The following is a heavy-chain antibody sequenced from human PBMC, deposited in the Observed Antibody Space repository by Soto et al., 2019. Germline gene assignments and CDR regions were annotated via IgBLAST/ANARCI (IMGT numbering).Heavy chain of an antibody. CDR2: IYHSGST. J-gene: IGHJ4*02. V-gene: IGHV4-4*02. D-gene: IGHD5-12*01. CDR3: ASSNRGQRWLQGGYYFDY. Sequence: SETLSLTCAVSGGSISSSNWWSWVRQPPGKGLEWIGEIYHSGSTNYNPSLKSRVTISVDKSKNQFSLKLSSVTAADTAVYYCASSNRGQRWLQGGYYFDYWGQGTLVTVSS. CDR1: GGSISSSNW.